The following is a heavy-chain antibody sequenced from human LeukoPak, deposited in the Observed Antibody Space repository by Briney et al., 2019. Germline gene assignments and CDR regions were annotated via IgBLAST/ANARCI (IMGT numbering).Heavy chain of an antibody. CDR3: AKDRHWELPDAFDI. Sequence: PGGSLRLSCAASGFTFSSYGMHGVRQAPGKGLEGVAFIRYDGSNKYYADSVKGRFTISRDNSKNTLYLQMNSLRAEDTAVYYCAKDRHWELPDAFDIWGQGTMVTVSS. CDR1: GFTFSSYG. CDR2: IRYDGSNK. V-gene: IGHV3-30*02. D-gene: IGHD1-26*01. J-gene: IGHJ3*02.